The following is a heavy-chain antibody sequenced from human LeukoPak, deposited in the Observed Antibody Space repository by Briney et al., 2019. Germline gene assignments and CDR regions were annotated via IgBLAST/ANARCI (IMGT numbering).Heavy chain of an antibody. Sequence: GRSLRLSCAASGFTLSSYWMNWVRQAPGKGPVWVSRMYNDGSLISYAESVKGRFTISRDNAKNTLYLQMNSLRAEDTAVYYCARDRRPGKDSDHSLLLDSWGQGTLVTVSS. CDR3: ARDRRPGKDSDHSLLLDS. CDR2: MYNDGSLI. J-gene: IGHJ4*02. V-gene: IGHV3-74*01. D-gene: IGHD1-26*01. CDR1: GFTLSSYW.